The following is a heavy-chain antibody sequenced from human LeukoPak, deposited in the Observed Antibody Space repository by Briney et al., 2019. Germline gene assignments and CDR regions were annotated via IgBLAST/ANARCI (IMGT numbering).Heavy chain of an antibody. Sequence: PSETLSLTCTVSGASISSYHWSWIRQSPGKGLEWIGYLYFTGTTNYNPSLKSRVTTSVDTSKNQFSLKLSSVTAADTAVYYCASLRHSDIVFDYGGQGALVTVSS. V-gene: IGHV4-59*01. CDR3: ASLRHSDIVFDY. CDR1: GASISSYH. J-gene: IGHJ4*02. D-gene: IGHD3-16*02. CDR2: LYFTGTT.